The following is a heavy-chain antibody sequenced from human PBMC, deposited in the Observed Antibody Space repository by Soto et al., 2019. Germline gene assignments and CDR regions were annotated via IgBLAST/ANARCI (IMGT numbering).Heavy chain of an antibody. V-gene: IGHV3-7*01. D-gene: IGHD6-19*01. Sequence: EVHLVESGGGLVQPGGSLRLSCAASGFTFSSYWMSWVRQAPGKGLEWVANIKQDGSEKYYVDSVKGRFTISRDNAKNSLYLQMNSLRAEDTAVYYCARVYSSGWYVFGAFDIWGQGTMVTVSS. CDR3: ARVYSSGWYVFGAFDI. J-gene: IGHJ3*02. CDR1: GFTFSSYW. CDR2: IKQDGSEK.